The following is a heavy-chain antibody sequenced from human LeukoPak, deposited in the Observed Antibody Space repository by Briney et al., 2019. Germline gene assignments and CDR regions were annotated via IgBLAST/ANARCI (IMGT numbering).Heavy chain of an antibody. CDR2: ISAYNGNT. CDR1: GYTFTSYG. V-gene: IGHV1-18*01. D-gene: IGHD2-2*01. J-gene: IGHJ4*02. CDR3: ARDLARVIPAATTFDY. Sequence: GASVKVSCKASGYTFTSYGISWVRQAPGQGLEWMGRISAYNGNTNYTQKLQGRVTMTTGTSTSTAYMELRSLRSDDTAVYYCARDLARVIPAATTFDYWGQGTLVTVSS.